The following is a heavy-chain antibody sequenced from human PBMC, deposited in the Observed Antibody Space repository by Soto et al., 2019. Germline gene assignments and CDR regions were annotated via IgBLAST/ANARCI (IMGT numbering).Heavy chain of an antibody. V-gene: IGHV4-31*03. J-gene: IGHJ6*02. CDR3: ARELRFGEDDYGMAV. Sequence: QVQLQESGPGLVKPSQTLSLTCTVSGGSISSGGYYWSWIRQHPGKGLEWLRYIYYSGSTYYNPSLQSRVTISVDTSKDQFSLQLSSVTGADTAVYYCARELRFGEDDYGMAVWGQGTTVTVSS. D-gene: IGHD3-10*01. CDR2: IYYSGST. CDR1: GGSISSGGYY.